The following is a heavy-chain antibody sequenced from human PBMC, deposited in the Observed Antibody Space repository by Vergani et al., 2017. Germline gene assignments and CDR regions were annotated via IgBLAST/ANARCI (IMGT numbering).Heavy chain of an antibody. V-gene: IGHV4-39*01. CDR3: ARPYRDSSGYYYFDY. Sequence: QLQLQESGPGLVKPSETLSLTCTVSGGSISSSSYYWGWIRQPPGKGLEWIGSIYYSGSTYYNPSLKSRVTISVDTSKNQFSLKLSSMTAADTAVYYCARPYRDSSGYYYFDYWGQGTLVTVS. D-gene: IGHD3-22*01. CDR1: GGSISSSSYY. J-gene: IGHJ4*02. CDR2: IYYSGST.